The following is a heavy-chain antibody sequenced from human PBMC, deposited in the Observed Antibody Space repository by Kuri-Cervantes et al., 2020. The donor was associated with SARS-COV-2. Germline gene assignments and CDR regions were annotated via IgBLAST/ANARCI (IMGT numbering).Heavy chain of an antibody. J-gene: IGHJ3*02. V-gene: IGHV3-30-3*01. Sequence: LSLTCAASGFTFSSYAMHWVRQAPGKGLEWVAVISYDGSNKYYADSVKGRFTISRDNSKNTLYLQMNSLRAEDTAVYYCAREVETGGGAFDIWGQGTMVTVSS. D-gene: IGHD3-16*01. CDR2: ISYDGSNK. CDR3: AREVETGGGAFDI. CDR1: GFTFSSYA.